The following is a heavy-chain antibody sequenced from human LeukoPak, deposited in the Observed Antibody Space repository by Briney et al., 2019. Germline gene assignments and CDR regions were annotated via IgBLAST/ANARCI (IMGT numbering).Heavy chain of an antibody. Sequence: SETLSLTCAVYGGCFSGDYWSWIRQPPGKGLEWIGEINHSGSTNYNPSLKSRVTISVDTSKNQFSLKLSSVTAADTAVYYCASLTTYNWFDPWGQGTLVTVSS. V-gene: IGHV4-34*01. J-gene: IGHJ5*02. CDR2: INHSGST. CDR1: GGCFSGDY. CDR3: ASLTTYNWFDP. D-gene: IGHD4-17*01.